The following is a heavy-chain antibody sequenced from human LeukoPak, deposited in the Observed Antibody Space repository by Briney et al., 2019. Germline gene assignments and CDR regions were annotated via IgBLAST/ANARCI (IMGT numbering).Heavy chain of an antibody. CDR3: ARAKEWLGAGWFDP. Sequence: PGGSLRLSCAASGFTFSSYAMHWVRQAPGKGLECVSAISSNGGSTYYANSVKGRFTISRDNSKNTLYLQMGSLRAEDMAVYYCARAKEWLGAGWFDPWGQGTLVTVSS. V-gene: IGHV3-64*01. CDR2: ISSNGGST. J-gene: IGHJ5*02. D-gene: IGHD3-3*01. CDR1: GFTFSSYA.